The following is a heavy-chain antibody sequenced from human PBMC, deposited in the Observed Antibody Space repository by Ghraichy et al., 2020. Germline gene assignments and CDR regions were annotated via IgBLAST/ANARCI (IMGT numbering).Heavy chain of an antibody. D-gene: IGHD4-17*01. CDR3: ARDTAY. CDR2: IYSDGST. J-gene: IGHJ4*02. Sequence: SETLSLTCSVFDGSMSNFYWSWIRQSPGKGLEWIGYIYSDGSTKYNPSLQSRVTISIDPSKNQFSLKMTLMTAADTAVYYCARDTAYWGQGILVAVSS. V-gene: IGHV4-59*12. CDR1: DGSMSNFY.